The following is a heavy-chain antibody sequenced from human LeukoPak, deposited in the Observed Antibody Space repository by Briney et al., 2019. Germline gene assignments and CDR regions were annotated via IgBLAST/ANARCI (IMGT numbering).Heavy chain of an antibody. CDR1: GFTFSDYW. CDR2: ISYDGGGT. V-gene: IGHV3-74*01. Sequence: PGGSLRLSCGASGFTFSDYWMHWVRQTPGKGLVWVSRISYDGGGTNYADSVRGRFTISRDNAKNTLYLQMNSLRVEDTAVYYCATYGDYVGGAFDYWGQGTLVTVSS. CDR3: ATYGDYVGGAFDY. D-gene: IGHD4-17*01. J-gene: IGHJ4*02.